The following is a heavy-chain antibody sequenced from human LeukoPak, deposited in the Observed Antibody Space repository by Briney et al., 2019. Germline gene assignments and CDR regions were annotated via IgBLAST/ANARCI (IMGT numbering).Heavy chain of an antibody. V-gene: IGHV1-18*01. CDR3: ARVSYYDSSGYPTL. D-gene: IGHD3-22*01. CDR1: GYTFTSYG. J-gene: IGHJ6*02. CDR2: ISAYNSNT. Sequence: GASLKLSCKASGYTFTSYGISWVRQAPGQGLEWMGCISAYNSNTNYAQKLKGRVTMTTDKSTNTAYMQLKSLRSDDTAVYYCARVSYYDSSGYPTLWGQGTTVTVSS.